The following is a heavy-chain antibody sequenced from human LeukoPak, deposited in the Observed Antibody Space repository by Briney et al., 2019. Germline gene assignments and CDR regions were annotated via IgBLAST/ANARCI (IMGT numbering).Heavy chain of an antibody. CDR2: ISSSGYTI. Sequence: GGSLRLSCAASGFTFSDYYMSWIRQAPGKGLEWVSYISSSGYTIYYADSVKGRFTISRDNAKNSLYLQMNSLRDGDTSVYYCARSDDSSGYYYRSVVSGAFDIWGQGTMVTVSS. D-gene: IGHD3-22*01. J-gene: IGHJ3*02. V-gene: IGHV3-11*04. CDR1: GFTFSDYY. CDR3: ARSDDSSGYYYRSVVSGAFDI.